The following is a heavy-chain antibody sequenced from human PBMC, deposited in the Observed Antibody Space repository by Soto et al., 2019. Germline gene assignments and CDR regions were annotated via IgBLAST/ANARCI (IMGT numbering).Heavy chain of an antibody. D-gene: IGHD3-3*01. Sequence: ASVKVSCKASGYTFTSYGISWVRQAPGQGLEWMGWISAYNGNTNYAQKLQGRVTMTTDTSTSTAYMELRSLRSDDTAVYYCARDPYYDFWSGYYQETRQFDYWGQGTLVTVSS. J-gene: IGHJ4*02. CDR3: ARDPYYDFWSGYYQETRQFDY. CDR1: GYTFTSYG. CDR2: ISAYNGNT. V-gene: IGHV1-18*01.